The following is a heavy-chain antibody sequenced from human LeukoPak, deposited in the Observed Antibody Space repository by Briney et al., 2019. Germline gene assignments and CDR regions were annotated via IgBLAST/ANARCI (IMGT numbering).Heavy chain of an antibody. CDR1: GGTFSSYA. CDR3: ARGLGRDPPGY. D-gene: IGHD1-26*01. J-gene: IGHJ4*02. CDR2: IIPIVGTA. Sequence: SVKVSCKASGGTFSSYAISWVRQAPGQGLEWMGGIIPIVGTANYAQKFQGRVTITADDSTSTASMELGSLRSEDTAVYYCARGLGRDPPGYWGQGTLVTVSS. V-gene: IGHV1-69*13.